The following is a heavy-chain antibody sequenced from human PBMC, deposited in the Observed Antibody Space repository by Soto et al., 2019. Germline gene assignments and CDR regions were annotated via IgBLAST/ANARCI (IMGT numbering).Heavy chain of an antibody. CDR3: ARQRDFRDSSSTHPYYYYYGMDV. Sequence: QVQLVQSGAEVKKPGSSVKVSCKASGGTFSSYAISWVRQAPGQGLEWMGGIIPIFGTANYAQKFQGRVTITADESTSTAYMELSSLRSEDTAVYYCARQRDFRDSSSTHPYYYYYGMDVWGQGTTVTVSS. CDR1: GGTFSSYA. V-gene: IGHV1-69*01. J-gene: IGHJ6*02. D-gene: IGHD6-6*01. CDR2: IIPIFGTA.